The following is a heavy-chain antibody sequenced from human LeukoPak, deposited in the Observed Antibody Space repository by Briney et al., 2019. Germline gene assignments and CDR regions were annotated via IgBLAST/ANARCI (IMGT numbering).Heavy chain of an antibody. J-gene: IGHJ4*02. D-gene: IGHD6-19*01. V-gene: IGHV3-64*01. CDR3: ARDTGEFVAVAAY. CDR2: ISSNGGST. CDR1: GFTFSSYA. Sequence: GGSLRLSCAASGFTFSSYAMHWVRQAPGKGLEYVSAISSNGGSTYYANSVKGRFTISRDNSKNTLYLQMGSLRAEDMAVYYCARDTGEFVAVAAYWGQGTLVTVSS.